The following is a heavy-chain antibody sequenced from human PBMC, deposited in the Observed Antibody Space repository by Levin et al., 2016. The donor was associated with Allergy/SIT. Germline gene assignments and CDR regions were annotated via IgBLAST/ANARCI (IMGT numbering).Heavy chain of an antibody. CDR3: AREGLCSGGSCPLYYFDY. CDR1: GFTFSSYS. CDR2: ISSSSSYI. J-gene: IGHJ4*02. V-gene: IGHV3-21*01. Sequence: GGSLRLSCAASGFTFSSYSMNWVRQAPGKGLEWVSSISSSSSYIYYADSVKGRFTISRDNAKNSLYLQMNSLRAEDTAVYYCAREGLCSGGSCPLYYFDYWGQGTLVTVSS. D-gene: IGHD2-15*01.